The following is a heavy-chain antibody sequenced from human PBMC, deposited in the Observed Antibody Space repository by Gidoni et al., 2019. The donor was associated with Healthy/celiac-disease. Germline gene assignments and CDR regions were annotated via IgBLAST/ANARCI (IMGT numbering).Heavy chain of an antibody. CDR2: INPSGGST. Sequence: QVQLVQAGDEVKKPGDSVKVSCKVYGYTVTSYYMNWVRQAPGQGLEWMGIINPSGGSTSYAQKFQARVTMTRDTSTSTVYMELSSLRSEDTAVYYCARKGELTYGDYAYWGQGTLVTVSS. J-gene: IGHJ4*02. CDR3: ARKGELTYGDYAY. D-gene: IGHD4-17*01. V-gene: IGHV1-46*01. CDR1: GYTVTSYY.